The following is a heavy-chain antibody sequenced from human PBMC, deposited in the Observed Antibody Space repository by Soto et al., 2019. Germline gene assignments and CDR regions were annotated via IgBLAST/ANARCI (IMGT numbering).Heavy chain of an antibody. CDR1: GFTFSSYA. V-gene: IGHV3-30-3*01. J-gene: IGHJ3*02. CDR2: ISYDGSNK. CDR3: ARGDSSGYDAFDI. D-gene: IGHD3-22*01. Sequence: GGSLRLSCAASGFTFSSYAMHWVRQAPGKGLEWVAVISYDGSNKYYADSVKGRFTISRDNSKNTLYLQMNSLRVEDTAVYYCARGDSSGYDAFDIWGQGTMVTVSS.